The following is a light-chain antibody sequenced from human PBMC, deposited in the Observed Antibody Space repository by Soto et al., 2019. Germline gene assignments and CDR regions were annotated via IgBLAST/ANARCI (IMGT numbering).Light chain of an antibody. CDR2: DVS. J-gene: IGLJ2*01. CDR3: SSYTSSSTLVV. V-gene: IGLV2-14*01. Sequence: QSVLTQPASVSGSPGQSITISCTGTSSDVGGYNYVSWYQQHPGKAPKLMIYDVSNRLSGVSNRFSGSKSGNTASLTISWLQAEDEADYYCSSYTSSSTLVVFGGGTKLTVL. CDR1: SSDVGGYNY.